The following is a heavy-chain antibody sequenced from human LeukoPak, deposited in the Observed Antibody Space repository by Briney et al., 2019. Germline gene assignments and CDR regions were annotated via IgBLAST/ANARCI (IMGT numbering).Heavy chain of an antibody. J-gene: IGHJ4*02. Sequence: SETLSLTCTVSGGSISSSNHYWGWIRQPPGKGLECIGSIYYSGRTYYNPSLKSRVTISLDTSKNQFSLKLSSVTAADTAVYYCARIEYSGPLDYWGQGTLVTVSS. D-gene: IGHD1-26*01. CDR3: ARIEYSGPLDY. CDR1: GGSISSSNHY. CDR2: IYYSGRT. V-gene: IGHV4-39*07.